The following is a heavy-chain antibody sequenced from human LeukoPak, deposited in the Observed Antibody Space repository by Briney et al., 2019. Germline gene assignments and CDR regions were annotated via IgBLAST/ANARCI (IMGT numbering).Heavy chain of an antibody. Sequence: GESLKISCKGSGYSLTSYWIGWVRQMPGKGLEWMGIIYPGDSDVRYSPSFQGQVTISADKSISTAYLQWSSLKASDTAIYYCARGRTTVTTDPDYWGQGTLVTVSS. J-gene: IGHJ4*02. CDR3: ARGRTTVTTDPDY. CDR2: IYPGDSDV. V-gene: IGHV5-51*01. D-gene: IGHD4-17*01. CDR1: GYSLTSYW.